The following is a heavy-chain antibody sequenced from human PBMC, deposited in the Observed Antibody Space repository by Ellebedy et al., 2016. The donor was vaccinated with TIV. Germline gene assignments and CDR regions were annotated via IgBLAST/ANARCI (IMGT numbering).Heavy chain of an antibody. Sequence: SETLSLXXTVSGGSISSYYWSWIRQPPGKGLEWIGEINHSGSTNYNPSLKSRVTISVDTSKNQFSLKLSSVTAADTAVYYCARGSLDSSRPISGYFDYWGQGTLVTVSS. CDR2: INHSGST. J-gene: IGHJ4*02. CDR3: ARGSLDSSRPISGYFDY. D-gene: IGHD6-13*01. V-gene: IGHV4-34*01. CDR1: GGSISSYY.